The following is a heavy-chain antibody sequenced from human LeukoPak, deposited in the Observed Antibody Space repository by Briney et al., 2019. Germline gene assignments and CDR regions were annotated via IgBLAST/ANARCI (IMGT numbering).Heavy chain of an antibody. Sequence: GGSLRLSCAASGFTFSSYAMSWVRQAPGKGLEWVSAISGSGGSTYYADSVKGRFTISRDNSKNTLYLQMNSLRAEDTAVYYCAKDGGIVVVPAADPVDAFDIWGQGTMVTVSS. D-gene: IGHD2-2*01. J-gene: IGHJ3*02. CDR1: GFTFSSYA. CDR2: ISGSGGST. V-gene: IGHV3-23*01. CDR3: AKDGGIVVVPAADPVDAFDI.